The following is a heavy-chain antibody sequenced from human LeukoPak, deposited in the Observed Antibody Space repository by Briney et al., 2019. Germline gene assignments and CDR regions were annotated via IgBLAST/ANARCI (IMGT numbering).Heavy chain of an antibody. CDR2: IYYSGST. V-gene: IGHV4-39*01. CDR1: GGSISSSSYY. CDR3: ARGRRAAGTRNWFDP. J-gene: IGHJ5*02. D-gene: IGHD6-13*01. Sequence: SETLSLTCTVSGGSISSSSYYWGWIRQPPGKGLEWIGSIYYSGSTYYNPSLKSRVTISVDTSKNQFSLKLSSVTAADTAVYYCARGRRAAGTRNWFDPWGQGTLVTVSS.